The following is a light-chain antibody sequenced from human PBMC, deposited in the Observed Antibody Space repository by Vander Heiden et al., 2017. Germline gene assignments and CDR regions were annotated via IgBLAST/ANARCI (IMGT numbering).Light chain of an antibody. CDR1: SSNIGAGYG. CDR2: DNS. J-gene: IGLJ1*01. Sequence: QSVLTQPPSVSGASGQRVTISCTGSSSNIGAGYGVHWYQQLPGAAPKLLIYDNSDRASGVPARFSGSKSGTSASLAITGLQAEDEDDYYCHSYDFILTGSVFGTGTKITVL. V-gene: IGLV1-40*01. CDR3: HSYDFILTGSV.